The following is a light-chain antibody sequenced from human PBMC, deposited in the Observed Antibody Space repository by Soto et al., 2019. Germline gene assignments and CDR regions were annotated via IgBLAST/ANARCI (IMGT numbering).Light chain of an antibody. CDR1: SSNIGSNT. CDR3: AAWDDSLNGLYV. CDR2: SNN. Sequence: QPVLTQPPSASGTPGQRVTISCSGSSSNIGSNTVNWYQQLPGTAPKLLIYSNNQRPSGVPVRFSGSKSGTSASLAISGLQSEDEADYYCAAWDDSLNGLYVFGTGTKVTVL. V-gene: IGLV1-44*01. J-gene: IGLJ1*01.